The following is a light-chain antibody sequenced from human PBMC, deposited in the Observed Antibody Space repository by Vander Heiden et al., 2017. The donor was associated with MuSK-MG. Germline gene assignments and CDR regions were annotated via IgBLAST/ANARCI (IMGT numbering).Light chain of an antibody. CDR1: QSISSW. J-gene: IGKJ4*01. CDR2: KAS. V-gene: IGKV1-5*03. CDR3: QQDNSYSPLT. Sequence: DLQLTQPPSTLSASVGDRVTSTCRASQSISSWLAWYQQKPGKAPKLLIYKASSLESGVPSRFSGSGYGTEFTLTISSRQPDDFATYYCQQDNSYSPLTFGGGTKVEIK.